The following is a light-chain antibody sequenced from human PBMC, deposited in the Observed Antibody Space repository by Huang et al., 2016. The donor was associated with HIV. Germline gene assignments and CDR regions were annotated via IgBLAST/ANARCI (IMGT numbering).Light chain of an antibody. J-gene: IGKJ1*01. CDR3: HQYNDWPPWT. CDR2: GAS. Sequence: EIVMTQSPATLSVSPGERAILLCRASQNIDTNVAWYQQKPGQAPRLLIFGASTRATGISARFTGGGSETEFTITINRVQSEDVAMYYCHQYNDWPPWTFGQGTRVEI. V-gene: IGKV3-15*01. CDR1: QNIDTN.